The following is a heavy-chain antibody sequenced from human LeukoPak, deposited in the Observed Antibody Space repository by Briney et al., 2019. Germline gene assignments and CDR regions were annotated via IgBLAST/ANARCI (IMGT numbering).Heavy chain of an antibody. D-gene: IGHD6-19*01. V-gene: IGHV4-39*01. CDR1: GDSISTSSYY. J-gene: IGHJ4*02. CDR3: VRGNSSGWFDY. Sequence: ASETLSLTCSVSGDSISTSSYYWGWIRQPPGKGLEWIGTIYYSGSTYYNPSLKSRVTISVDTSKNQFSLKLSSVTAADTAVYYCVRGNSSGWFDYWGQGTLVTVSS. CDR2: IYYSGST.